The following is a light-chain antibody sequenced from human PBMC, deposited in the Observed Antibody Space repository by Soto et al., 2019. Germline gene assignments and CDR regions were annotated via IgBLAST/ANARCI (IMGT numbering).Light chain of an antibody. CDR1: SSDVGGYNY. CDR3: SSYTGSSTDV. V-gene: IGLV2-14*03. CDR2: DVS. J-gene: IGLJ1*01. Sequence: QSVLTQPASVSGSPGQSITISCTGASSDVGGYNYVSWYQHHPGKAPKLMIFDVSNRPSGVSNGFSGSKSGNTASLTISGLQAEDEADYYCSSYTGSSTDVFGTGTKVPVL.